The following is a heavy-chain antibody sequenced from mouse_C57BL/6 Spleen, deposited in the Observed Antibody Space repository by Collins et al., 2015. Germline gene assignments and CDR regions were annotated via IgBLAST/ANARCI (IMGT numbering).Heavy chain of an antibody. Sequence: QVQLQXSGAELVKPGASVKISCKASGYAFSNYWLNWVKERPGKGLEWIGQIYPGDGDANYNGKFKGKASLTSDKSSSTAYMQLSSLTSEDSAVYFCAGGAYWGQGTLVTVST. CDR1: GYAFSNYW. J-gene: IGHJ3*01. V-gene: IGHV1-80*01. CDR3: AGGAY. CDR2: IYPGDGDA.